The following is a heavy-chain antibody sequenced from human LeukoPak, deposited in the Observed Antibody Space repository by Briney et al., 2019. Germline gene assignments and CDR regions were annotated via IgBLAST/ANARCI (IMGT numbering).Heavy chain of an antibody. Sequence: ASVKVSCKASGYTFTTYYMHWVRQAPGQGLEWMGWINPNSGGTNYAQKFQGRVTMTRDTSISTAYMELSRLRSDDTAVYYCARRHSTRGYSYGTYYYYYYMDVWGKGTTVTVSS. V-gene: IGHV1-2*02. CDR2: INPNSGGT. CDR1: GYTFTTYY. CDR3: ARRHSTRGYSYGTYYYYYYMDV. J-gene: IGHJ6*03. D-gene: IGHD5-18*01.